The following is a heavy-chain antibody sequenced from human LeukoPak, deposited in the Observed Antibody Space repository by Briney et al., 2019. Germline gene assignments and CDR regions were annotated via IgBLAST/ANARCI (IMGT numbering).Heavy chain of an antibody. V-gene: IGHV4-39*01. J-gene: IGHJ3*01. Sequence: PSETLSLTCTVSGDSITSTSYYWGWIRQPPGKGLEWIGSIYYSGKTYYNPSLKSRVTISVDTSNNKFSLRLNSVTAADTAVYYCASGHLLHLVLFWGQGTMVTVSS. CDR2: IYYSGKT. D-gene: IGHD3-22*01. CDR1: GDSITSTSYY. CDR3: ASGHLLHLVLF.